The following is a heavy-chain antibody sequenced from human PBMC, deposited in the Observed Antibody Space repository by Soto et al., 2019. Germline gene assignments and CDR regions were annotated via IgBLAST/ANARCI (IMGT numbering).Heavy chain of an antibody. CDR3: VKDVPFYIAGPGWFDP. CDR1: GFTFSSYA. D-gene: IGHD6-13*01. J-gene: IGHJ5*02. V-gene: IGHV3-64D*08. Sequence: GGTLRLSCSASGFTFSSYAMHWVRQAPGKGLEYVSAISSNGGSTYYADSVKGRFTISRDNSKNSLYLQMSILRAEDTVFYYCVKDVPFYIAGPGWFDPWGQGTLVTVSS. CDR2: ISSNGGST.